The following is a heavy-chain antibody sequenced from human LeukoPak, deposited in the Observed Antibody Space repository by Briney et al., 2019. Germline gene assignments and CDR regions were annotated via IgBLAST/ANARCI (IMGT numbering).Heavy chain of an antibody. D-gene: IGHD3-3*01. J-gene: IGHJ4*02. V-gene: IGHV4-34*01. CDR3: ARGSRYTIFGVAPGYFDY. CDR1: GGSFSGYY. CDR2: INHSGST. Sequence: SETLSLTCAVYGGSFSGYYWSWIRQPPGKGLEWIGEINHSGSTNYNPSLKSRVTISVDTSKNQFSLKLSSVTAADTAVYYCARGSRYTIFGVAPGYFDYWGQGTLVTVSS.